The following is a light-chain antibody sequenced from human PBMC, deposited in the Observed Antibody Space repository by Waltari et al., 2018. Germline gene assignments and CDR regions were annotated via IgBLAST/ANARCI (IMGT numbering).Light chain of an antibody. Sequence: QSALTQPRSVSGSPGQSVTISCTGTSSDVGGYNYVSWYQHHPGKAPKCMIYDVTRRPSGVPDRFSGAKSGNTASLTISGLQADDEADYYCGSYAGGYSWVFGGGTKVTVL. V-gene: IGLV2-11*01. CDR3: GSYAGGYSWV. J-gene: IGLJ3*02. CDR1: SSDVGGYNY. CDR2: DVT.